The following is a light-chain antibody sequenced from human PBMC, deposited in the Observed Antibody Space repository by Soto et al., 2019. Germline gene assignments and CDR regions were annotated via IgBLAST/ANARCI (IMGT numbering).Light chain of an antibody. J-gene: IGLJ3*02. V-gene: IGLV8-61*01. CDR3: VLYMGSGWV. Sequence: QAVVTQEPSFSVSPGGTVTLTCGLSSGSVSTSYYPSWYQQTPGQAPRTLIYGTNTRSSGVPGRFSGSILGNKAALTITGAQADDESDYYCVLYMGSGWVFGGGTKLTVL. CDR1: SGSVSTSYY. CDR2: GTN.